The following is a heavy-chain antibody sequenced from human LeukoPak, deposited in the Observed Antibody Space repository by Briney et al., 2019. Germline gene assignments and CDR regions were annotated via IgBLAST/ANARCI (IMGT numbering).Heavy chain of an antibody. CDR1: GFTFTSSA. CDR2: IVVGSGNT. CDR3: ARAIAAAGFYYYYYMDV. D-gene: IGHD6-13*01. Sequence: GTSVKVSCKASGFTFTSSAMQWVRQARGQRLEWIGWIVVGSGNTNYAQKFQGRVTMTRNTSISTAYMELSSLRSEDTAVYYCARAIAAAGFYYYYYMDVWGKGTTVTISS. J-gene: IGHJ6*03. V-gene: IGHV1-58*02.